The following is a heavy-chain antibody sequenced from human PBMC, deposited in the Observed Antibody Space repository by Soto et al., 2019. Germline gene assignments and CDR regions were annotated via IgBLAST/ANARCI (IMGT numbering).Heavy chain of an antibody. Sequence: QVQLVESGGGVVQPGRSLRLSCAASGFTFSSYGMHWVRQAPGKGLEWVAVISYDGSNKYYADSVKGRFTISRDNSKSTLYLQMNSLRAEDTAVYYCAKDYYDSSGFYYYYYGMDVWGQGTTVTVSS. D-gene: IGHD3-22*01. J-gene: IGHJ6*02. CDR2: ISYDGSNK. CDR1: GFTFSSYG. V-gene: IGHV3-30*18. CDR3: AKDYYDSSGFYYYYYGMDV.